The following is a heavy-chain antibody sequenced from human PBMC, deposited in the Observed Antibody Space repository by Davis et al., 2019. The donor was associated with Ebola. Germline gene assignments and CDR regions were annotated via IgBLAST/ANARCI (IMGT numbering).Heavy chain of an antibody. V-gene: IGHV3-7*01. J-gene: IGHJ4*02. D-gene: IGHD6-19*01. Sequence: GGSLRLSCAASGFTFSSYWMSWVRQAPGKGLEWVANIKQDGSEKYYVDSVKGRFTISRDNAKNSLYLQMNSLRAEDTAVYYCARDIAVAGTIGFDYWGQGTLVTVSS. CDR2: IKQDGSEK. CDR1: GFTFSSYW. CDR3: ARDIAVAGTIGFDY.